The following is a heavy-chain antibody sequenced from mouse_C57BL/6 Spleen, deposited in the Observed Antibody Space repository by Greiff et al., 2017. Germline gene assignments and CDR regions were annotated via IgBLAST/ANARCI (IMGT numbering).Heavy chain of an antibody. CDR1: GYTFTDYE. Sequence: QVQLQQSGAELVRPGASVTLSCKASGYTFTDYEMHWVKQTPVHGLEWIGAIDPETGGTAYNQKFKGKAILTADKSSSTAYMELRSLTSEDSAVDYCTRAGSSYGDWGQGTTLTVSA. CDR3: TRAGSSYGD. V-gene: IGHV1-15*01. J-gene: IGHJ2*01. D-gene: IGHD1-1*01. CDR2: IDPETGGT.